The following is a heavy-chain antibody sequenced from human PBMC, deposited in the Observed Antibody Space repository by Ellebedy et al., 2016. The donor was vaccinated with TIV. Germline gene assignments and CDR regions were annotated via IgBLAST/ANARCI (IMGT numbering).Heavy chain of an antibody. CDR2: INHSGST. CDR3: ARGSPYDSSGYYHDY. Sequence: SETLSLTXGVYGGSFSGYYWSWIRQPPGKGLEWIGEINHSGSTNYNPSLKSRVTISVDTSKNQFSLKLSSVTAADTAVYYCARGSPYDSSGYYHDYWGQGTLVTVSS. CDR1: GGSFSGYY. D-gene: IGHD3-22*01. V-gene: IGHV4-34*01. J-gene: IGHJ4*02.